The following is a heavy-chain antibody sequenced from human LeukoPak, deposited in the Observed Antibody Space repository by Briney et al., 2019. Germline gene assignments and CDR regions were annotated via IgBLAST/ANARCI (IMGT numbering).Heavy chain of an antibody. J-gene: IGHJ4*02. D-gene: IGHD2-15*01. CDR2: IIPIFGTA. V-gene: IGHV1-69*13. CDR3: ATYCSGGSCQNRRDGYPMGY. Sequence: ASVKVSCKASGGTFSSYAISWVRQAPGQGLEWMGGIIPIFGTANYAQKFQGRVTITADESTGTAYMELSSLRSEDTAVYYCATYCSGGSCQNRRDGYPMGYWGQGTLVTVSS. CDR1: GGTFSSYA.